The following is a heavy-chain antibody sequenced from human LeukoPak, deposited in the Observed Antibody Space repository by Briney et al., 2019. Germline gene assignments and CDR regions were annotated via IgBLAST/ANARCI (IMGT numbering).Heavy chain of an antibody. J-gene: IGHJ4*02. CDR3: VKNSGWYCLDY. D-gene: IGHD6-13*01. CDR1: GFSFSNYW. CDR2: INQNGGQS. V-gene: IGHV3-7*03. Sequence: GGSLRLSCEASGFSFSNYWMTWVRRAPGKGLEWVADINQNGGQSYYVDSVKGRFTLSRDNAKNSLFLQLNSLRAEDTAVYYCVKNSGWYCLDYWGQGITVIVSS.